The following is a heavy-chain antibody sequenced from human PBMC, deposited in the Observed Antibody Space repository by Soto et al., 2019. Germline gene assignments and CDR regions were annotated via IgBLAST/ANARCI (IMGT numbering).Heavy chain of an antibody. CDR3: AGRTYG. Sequence: GGSMRLSCAASGFDVNSNYMSWVRQAPGKGLEWVSLIYSGGTTYYADSVKGRFTISRHSSKNTLYLQMNSLRVEDTAVYYCAGRTYGWGQGTMVTVSS. CDR2: IYSGGTT. J-gene: IGHJ3*01. CDR1: GFDVNSNY. V-gene: IGHV3-53*04. D-gene: IGHD4-17*01.